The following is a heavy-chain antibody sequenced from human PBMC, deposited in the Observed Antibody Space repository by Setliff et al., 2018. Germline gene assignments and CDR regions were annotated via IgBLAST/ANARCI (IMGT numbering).Heavy chain of an antibody. D-gene: IGHD2-15*01. V-gene: IGHV1-8*02. CDR3: ARGAPGRYCSGGSCSYFDY. Sequence: GASVKVSCKTSGYNFTNYDINWVRQATGQGLEWLGWMNPNNGNTGYAHEFQGRVTMTRNSSISTAYMELSSLRSEDTAVYYCARGAPGRYCSGGSCSYFDYWGQGILVTVSS. CDR2: MNPNNGNT. J-gene: IGHJ4*02. CDR1: GYNFTNYD.